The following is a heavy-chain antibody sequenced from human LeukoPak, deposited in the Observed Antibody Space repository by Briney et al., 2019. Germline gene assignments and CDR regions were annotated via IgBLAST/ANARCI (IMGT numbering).Heavy chain of an antibody. CDR2: INHSGST. V-gene: IGHV4-34*01. J-gene: IGHJ3*02. CDR1: GXSFSGYY. D-gene: IGHD5-18*01. CDR3: ARGAPKEIQLWLRLRGVAFDI. Sequence: SETLSLTCAVYGXSFSGYYWSWIRQPPGKGLEWIGEINHSGSTNYNPSLKSRVTISVDTSKNQFSLKLSSVTAADTAVYYCARGAPKEIQLWLRLRGVAFDIWGQGTMVTVSS.